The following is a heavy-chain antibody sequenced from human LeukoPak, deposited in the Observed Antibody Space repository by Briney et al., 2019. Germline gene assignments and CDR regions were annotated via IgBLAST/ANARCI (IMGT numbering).Heavy chain of an antibody. Sequence: PSETLSLTCTVSSGSLGSYYWNWLRQPAGKGLEWIGHIYTSGSTNYNPSLKSRVTMSVDTSKNQFSLKLNSVTAADTAFYHCAREYSSSSGKALDYWGQGTLVTVSS. J-gene: IGHJ4*02. CDR2: IYTSGST. CDR3: AREYSSSSGKALDY. V-gene: IGHV4-4*07. D-gene: IGHD6-6*01. CDR1: SGSLGSYY.